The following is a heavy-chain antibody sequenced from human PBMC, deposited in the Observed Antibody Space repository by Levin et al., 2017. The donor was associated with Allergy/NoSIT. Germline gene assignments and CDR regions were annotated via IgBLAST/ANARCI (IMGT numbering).Heavy chain of an antibody. CDR2: IKSKTDGGTT. V-gene: IGHV3-15*01. CDR1: GFTFSNAW. J-gene: IGHJ4*02. D-gene: IGHD3-22*01. Sequence: GGSLRLSCAASGFTFSNAWMSWVRQAPGKGLEWVGRIKSKTDGGTTDYAAPVKGRFTISRDDSKNTLYLQMNSLKTEDTAVYYCTTLYDSSGYYLNYWGQGTLVTVSS. CDR3: TTLYDSSGYYLNY.